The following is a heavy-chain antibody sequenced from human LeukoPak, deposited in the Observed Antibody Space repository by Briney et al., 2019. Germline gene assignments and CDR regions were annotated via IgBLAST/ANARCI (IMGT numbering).Heavy chain of an antibody. CDR1: GGSISSGSYY. CDR3: ARADESLVYGMDV. V-gene: IGHV4-61*02. J-gene: IGHJ6*02. CDR2: IYTSGST. Sequence: PSETLSLTCTVSGGSISSGSYYWSWIRQPAGKGLEWIGRIYTSGSTNYNPSLKSRVTISVDTSKNQFSLKLSSVTAADTAVYYCARADESLVYGMDVWGPGTTVIVSS.